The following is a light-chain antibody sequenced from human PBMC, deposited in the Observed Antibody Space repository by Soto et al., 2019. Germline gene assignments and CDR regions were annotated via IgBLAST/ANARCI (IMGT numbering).Light chain of an antibody. CDR2: GNA. V-gene: IGLV1-40*01. CDR1: SSNFGANFD. CDR3: QSYDISLSAVV. J-gene: IGLJ2*01. Sequence: QSVLTQPPSLSGAPGQTVTISCTGSSSNFGANFDAHWYQQLPGTAPKLLIYGNANRPSGVPDRFSGSKSDTSASLTITGLQAEDEAAYYCQSYDISLSAVVFGGGTKLTVL.